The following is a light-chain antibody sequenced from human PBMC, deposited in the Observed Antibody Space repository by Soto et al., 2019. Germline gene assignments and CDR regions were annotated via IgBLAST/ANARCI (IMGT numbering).Light chain of an antibody. V-gene: IGKV3-11*01. CDR2: DTS. Sequence: EIVLTQSPATLSLSPGVRATLSCGASQTVGSYLAWFRQTPGQAPRLLIYDTSIRATGIPARFSGSGSGTDFTLTISSLEAEDSAIYYCQQYNNWPSWTFGQGTKVDIK. CDR1: QTVGSY. CDR3: QQYNNWPSWT. J-gene: IGKJ1*01.